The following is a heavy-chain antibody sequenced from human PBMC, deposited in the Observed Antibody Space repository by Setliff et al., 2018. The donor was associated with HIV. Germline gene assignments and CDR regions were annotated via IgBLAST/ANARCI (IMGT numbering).Heavy chain of an antibody. CDR1: GGSFSDHY. Sequence: LSLTCAVYGGSFSDHYWSWIRQAPGKGLEWVGRTRNKGFSYTTEYAASVKGRFTISRDDSRNSVYLQMNSLKTEDTAVYYCARGRLLWSGSYYYYYMDVWGKGTTVTVSS. CDR3: ARGRLLWSGSYYYYYMDV. CDR2: TRNKGFSYTT. J-gene: IGHJ6*03. V-gene: IGHV3-72*01. D-gene: IGHD3-10*01.